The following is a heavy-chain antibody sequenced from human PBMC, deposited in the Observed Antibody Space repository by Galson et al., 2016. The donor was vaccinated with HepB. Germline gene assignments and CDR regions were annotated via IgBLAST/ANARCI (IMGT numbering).Heavy chain of an antibody. CDR2: ITRNADLI. CDR1: GFSFSSYA. V-gene: IGHV3-48*03. D-gene: IGHD2-21*02. Sequence: SLRLSCAASGFSFSSYAMNWVRQAPGKGLEWIAYITRNADLIYYADSVKGRFIISRDKAKRSLYLQMHSLRDEDTAVYYCARDDLVSDCGGDCYAVHFDFWGQGTLVTVSS. CDR3: ARDDLVSDCGGDCYAVHFDF. J-gene: IGHJ4*02.